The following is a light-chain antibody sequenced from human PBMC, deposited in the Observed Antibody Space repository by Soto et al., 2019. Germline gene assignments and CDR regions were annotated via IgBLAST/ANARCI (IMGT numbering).Light chain of an antibody. CDR2: DAS. J-gene: IGKJ5*01. Sequence: EIVMTQSPATLSVSPGERATLSCRASQSVSSKLAWYQQKPGQAPRLLIYDASTRDTGIPARFSGSGSGTEFTTTIISLQSEDFAVYYWQQYNNWLITFGQGTRLEIK. V-gene: IGKV3-15*01. CDR3: QQYNNWLIT. CDR1: QSVSSK.